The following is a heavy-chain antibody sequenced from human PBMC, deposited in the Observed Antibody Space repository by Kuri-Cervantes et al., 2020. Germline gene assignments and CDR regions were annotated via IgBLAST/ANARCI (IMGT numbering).Heavy chain of an antibody. V-gene: IGHV3-23*01. CDR1: GITFSSYA. CDR3: AREGLYYDSSGYYYYFDY. D-gene: IGHD3-22*01. J-gene: IGHJ4*02. Sequence: LSLTCAASGITFSSYAMSWVRQAPGKGLEWVSTISGSATSTYYADSVKGRFTISRDNSKNTLYLQMNSLRAEDTAVYYCAREGLYYDSSGYYYYFDYWGQGTLVTVSS. CDR2: ISGSATST.